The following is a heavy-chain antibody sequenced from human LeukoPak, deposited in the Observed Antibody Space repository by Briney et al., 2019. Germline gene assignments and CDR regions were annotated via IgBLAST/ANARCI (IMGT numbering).Heavy chain of an antibody. CDR2: ISGSGTST. Sequence: GGSLRFSCAASGFTFSSYGMNWVRQAPRKGLEWVSSISGSGTSTYYADSVKGRFTISRDNSKNTLYLQMNSLRAEDTAVYYCAKVGKAARIIGTTSRYYYYYMDVWGKGTTVTISS. J-gene: IGHJ6*03. V-gene: IGHV3-23*01. CDR3: AKVGKAARIIGTTSRYYYYYMDV. CDR1: GFTFSSYG. D-gene: IGHD1-20*01.